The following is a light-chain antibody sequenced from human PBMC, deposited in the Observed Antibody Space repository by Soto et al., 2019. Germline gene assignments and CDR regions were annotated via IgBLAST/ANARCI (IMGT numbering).Light chain of an antibody. CDR2: DAS. CDR1: QSIDTW. J-gene: IGKJ3*01. V-gene: IGKV1-5*01. CDR3: QQYENFSPT. Sequence: QMTQSPSTLSASVGDRVTITCRASQSIDTWLAWYQQKPGKAPRLLIYDASDLESGVPSRFSGSGSGTEFTLTITGLRTDDIATYYCQQYENFSPTFGPGTKVAIK.